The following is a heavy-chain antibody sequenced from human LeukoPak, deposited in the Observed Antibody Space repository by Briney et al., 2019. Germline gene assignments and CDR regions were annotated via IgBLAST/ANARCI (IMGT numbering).Heavy chain of an antibody. V-gene: IGHV1-69*05. CDR1: GGTFSSYA. CDR2: IIPIFGTA. Sequence: SVKVSCKASGGTFSSYAISWVRQAPGQGLEWMGGIIPIFGTANYAQKFQGRVTITTDESTSTAYMELSGLRSEDTAVYYCARGYCSRTSCYTDWFDPWGQGTLVTVSS. J-gene: IGHJ5*02. D-gene: IGHD2-2*02. CDR3: ARGYCSRTSCYTDWFDP.